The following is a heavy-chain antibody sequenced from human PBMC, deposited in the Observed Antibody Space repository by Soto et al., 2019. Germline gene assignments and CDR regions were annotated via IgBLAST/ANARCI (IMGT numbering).Heavy chain of an antibody. D-gene: IGHD6-13*01. Sequence: QVQLQESGPGLVKPSGTLSLTCTVSNGSITSSNWWSWVRQSPGKGLEWIAEVYRDGSSMYNPSLNRRASSSVDKSKNQFALQLKSVTAAHTAVYFCARASGAAAGEAGRLDTWGQGTLVGVSS. CDR3: ARASGAAAGEAGRLDT. V-gene: IGHV4-4*02. CDR2: VYRDGSS. CDR1: NGSITSSNW. J-gene: IGHJ5*02.